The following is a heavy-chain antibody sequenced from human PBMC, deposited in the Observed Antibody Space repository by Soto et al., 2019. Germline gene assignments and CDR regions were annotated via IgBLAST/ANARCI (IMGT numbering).Heavy chain of an antibody. Sequence: QVQLVESGGGVVQPGRSLRLSCAASGFTFSSYGMHWVRQAPGKGLEWVAVIWYDGSNKYYADSVKGRFTISRDNSKNTLYLQMNSLRAEDTAVYYCARDGGATRFDPWGQGTLVTVSS. V-gene: IGHV3-33*01. CDR2: IWYDGSNK. CDR1: GFTFSSYG. CDR3: ARDGGATRFDP. D-gene: IGHD2-15*01. J-gene: IGHJ5*02.